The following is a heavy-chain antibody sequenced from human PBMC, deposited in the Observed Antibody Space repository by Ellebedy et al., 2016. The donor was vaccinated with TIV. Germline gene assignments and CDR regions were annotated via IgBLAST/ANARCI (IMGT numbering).Heavy chain of an antibody. CDR1: GYTFTTYW. D-gene: IGHD2-15*01. CDR3: ARQGSGYCSGGSCYSDPSMVV. V-gene: IGHV5-10-1*01. CDR2: IDPSDSYT. Sequence: GGFLRLSXEASGYTFTTYWITWVRQMPGKGLEWMGKIDPSDSYTNYSPSFQGHVTISADKSISTAYLQCSSLKASDTAMYYCARQGSGYCSGGSCYSDPSMVVWGQGTTVTVSS. J-gene: IGHJ6*02.